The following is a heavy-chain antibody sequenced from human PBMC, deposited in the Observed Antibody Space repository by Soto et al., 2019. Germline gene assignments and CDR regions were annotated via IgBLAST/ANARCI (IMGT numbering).Heavy chain of an antibody. V-gene: IGHV4-59*01. Sequence: SETLSLTCTVSGGSISSYYWSWIRQPPGKGLEWIGYIYYSGSTNYNPSLKSRVTISVDTSKNQFSLKLSSVTAADTAVYYCARVSLYYGDYANYFDYWGQGTLVTVSS. CDR1: GGSISSYY. CDR3: ARVSLYYGDYANYFDY. CDR2: IYYSGST. J-gene: IGHJ4*02. D-gene: IGHD4-17*01.